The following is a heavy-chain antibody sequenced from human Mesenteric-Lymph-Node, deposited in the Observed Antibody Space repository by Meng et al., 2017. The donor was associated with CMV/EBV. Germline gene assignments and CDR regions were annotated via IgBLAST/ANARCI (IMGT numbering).Heavy chain of an antibody. D-gene: IGHD2/OR15-2a*01. Sequence: GPLQASGPGLVQPSESLSLTCSGSGVSVTSGAYHWSWIRQSPGKGLEWIGYIYGTGITIYNPSLKSRVTILLETSKNQFSLKLNSVTTADTAVYYCAKSRSSTPGIVDDWGQGTLVTVSS. V-gene: IGHV4-61*08. J-gene: IGHJ4*02. CDR3: AKSRSSTPGIVDD. CDR2: IYGTGIT. CDR1: GVSVTSGAYH.